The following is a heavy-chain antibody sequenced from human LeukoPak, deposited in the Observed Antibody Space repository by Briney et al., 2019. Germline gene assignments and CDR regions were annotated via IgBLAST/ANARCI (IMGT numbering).Heavy chain of an antibody. CDR2: ISYDGSHK. J-gene: IGHJ4*02. Sequence: GGSLRLSCAASGFTFRTYALHWVRQAPGKGLEWVAVISYDGSHKDYADSVKGRFTFSRDNSKNTLYLQMNSLRAEDTAVYYCARGARKGDDYGGFFDYWGQGTLVTVSS. D-gene: IGHD4-23*01. CDR1: GFTFRTYA. V-gene: IGHV3-30*04. CDR3: ARGARKGDDYGGFFDY.